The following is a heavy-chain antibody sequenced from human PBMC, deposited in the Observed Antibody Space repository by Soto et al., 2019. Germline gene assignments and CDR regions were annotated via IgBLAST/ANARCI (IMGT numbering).Heavy chain of an antibody. J-gene: IGHJ6*02. V-gene: IGHV6-1*01. Sequence: PSRTLSLACAISGDSVSDNSGAWNWIRQSPSRGRGWLGRTYYRSKRFYDYAGSVKTGITINEDTSKNQYTLQLNSATPEDTAVDYCTRDRAVAGTYYYCMDVCRQGTTVTVSS. D-gene: IGHD6-19*01. CDR3: TRDRAVAGTYYYCMDV. CDR2: TYYRSKRFY. CDR1: GDSVSDNSGA.